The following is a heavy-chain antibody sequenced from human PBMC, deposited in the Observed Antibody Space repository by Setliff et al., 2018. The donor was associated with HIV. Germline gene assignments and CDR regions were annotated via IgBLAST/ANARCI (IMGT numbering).Heavy chain of an antibody. D-gene: IGHD4-17*01. CDR3: ARGGPTVAYGVDV. V-gene: IGHV4-59*12. CDR2: IYYSGST. J-gene: IGHJ6*02. CDR1: GGSISSYY. Sequence: PSETLSLTCTVSGGSISSYYWSWIRQPPGKGLEWIGYIYYSGSTNYNPSLKGRVTISLDTSNNQFSLKVNSVTAADTAIYYCARGGPTVAYGVDVWGQGTTVTVSS.